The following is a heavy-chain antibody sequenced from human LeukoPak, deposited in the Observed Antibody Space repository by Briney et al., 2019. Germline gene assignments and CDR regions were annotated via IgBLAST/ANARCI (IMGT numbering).Heavy chain of an antibody. V-gene: IGHV4-4*07. CDR2: IYTSGST. J-gene: IGHJ5*01. CDR1: GGSISSYY. D-gene: IGHD3-22*01. CDR3: ARGRDGTGYSLDWFDS. Sequence: SSETLSLTCTVSGGSISSYYWSWIRQPAGKGLEWIGRIYTSGSTNYNPSLKSRVTISVDKSKNQFSLKQSSVTAADTAVYYCARGRDGTGYSLDWFDSWGQGTLVTVSS.